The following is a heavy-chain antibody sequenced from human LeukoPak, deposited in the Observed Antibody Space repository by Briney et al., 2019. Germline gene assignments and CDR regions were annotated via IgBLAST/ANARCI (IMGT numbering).Heavy chain of an antibody. V-gene: IGHV3-23*01. J-gene: IGHJ4*02. Sequence: GGSLRLSCAASGFTFSSYAMGWVRQAPGKGLEWVSAISGSGGSTYYADSGKGRFTISRDNSKNTLYLQMNSLRAEDTAVYYCAKDIPTYYDFWSGEGVDYWGQGTLVTVSS. CDR2: ISGSGGST. CDR1: GFTFSSYA. CDR3: AKDIPTYYDFWSGEGVDY. D-gene: IGHD3-3*01.